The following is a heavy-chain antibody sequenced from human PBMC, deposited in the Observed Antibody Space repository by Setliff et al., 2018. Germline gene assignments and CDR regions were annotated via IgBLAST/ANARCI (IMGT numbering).Heavy chain of an antibody. J-gene: IGHJ6*02. V-gene: IGHV1-3*04. CDR2: INTGNANT. CDR3: AKGLRGVVYYYYGLDV. CDR1: GYTFTNYA. Sequence: ASVKVSCKASGYTFTNYAIHWVRQAPGQRPEWMGWINTGNANTKYSQKFQGRVTITADESTSTAYMELNSLRAEDTAVYYCAKGLRGVVYYYYGLDVWGQGTTVTVSS. D-gene: IGHD3-3*01.